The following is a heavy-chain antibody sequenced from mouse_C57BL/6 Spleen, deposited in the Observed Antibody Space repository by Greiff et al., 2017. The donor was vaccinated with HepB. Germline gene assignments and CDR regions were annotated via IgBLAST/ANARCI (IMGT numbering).Heavy chain of an antibody. CDR3: ARRLRGYFDV. CDR2: ISSGSSTI. V-gene: IGHV5-17*01. Sequence: EVKVEESGGGLVKPGGSLKLSCAASGFTFSDYGMHWVRQAPEKGLEWVAYISSGSSTIYYADTVKGRFTISRDNAKNTLFLQMTSLRSEDTAMYYCARRLRGYFDVWGTGTTVTVSS. D-gene: IGHD1-1*01. J-gene: IGHJ1*03. CDR1: GFTFSDYG.